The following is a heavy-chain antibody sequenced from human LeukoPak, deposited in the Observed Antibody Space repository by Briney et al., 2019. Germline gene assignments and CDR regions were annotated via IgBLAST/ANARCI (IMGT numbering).Heavy chain of an antibody. CDR2: IYSGSST. V-gene: IGHV3-66*01. D-gene: IGHD6-19*01. CDR1: GFTVSSNY. CDR3: ARFESSGWPSNDAFDI. Sequence: GGSLRLSCAASGFTVSSNYMSWVRQAPGNGLEWVSVIYSGSSTYYADSVKGRFTISRDNSKNTLYLQMNSLRAEDTAVYYCARFESSGWPSNDAFDIWGQGTMVTVSS. J-gene: IGHJ3*02.